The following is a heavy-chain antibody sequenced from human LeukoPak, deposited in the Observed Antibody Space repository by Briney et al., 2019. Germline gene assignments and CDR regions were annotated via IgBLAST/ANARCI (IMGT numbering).Heavy chain of an antibody. CDR3: ARDFFASSASFVAFDI. Sequence: GASVKVSCKASGYTFTSYGISWVRQAPGQGLEWMGWISAYNGNTNYAQKLQGRVTMTTDTSTSTAYMELRSLRSDDTAVYYCARDFFASSASFVAFDIWGPGTMVTVSS. D-gene: IGHD2/OR15-2a*01. CDR1: GYTFTSYG. V-gene: IGHV1-18*01. J-gene: IGHJ3*02. CDR2: ISAYNGNT.